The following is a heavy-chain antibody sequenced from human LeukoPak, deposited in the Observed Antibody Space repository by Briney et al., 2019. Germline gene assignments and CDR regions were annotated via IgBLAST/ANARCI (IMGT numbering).Heavy chain of an antibody. CDR1: GFTFSSYA. J-gene: IGHJ4*02. Sequence: GGSLRLSCAASGFTFSSYAMTWVRQAPGKGLEWVSIISGASGGSTYYADSVKGRFTISRDNSKNTLYPQMNSLRAEDAALYYCARGGSSSWYPNFDYWGQGTLVTVSS. CDR3: ARGGSSSWYPNFDY. CDR2: ISGASGGST. D-gene: IGHD6-13*01. V-gene: IGHV3-23*01.